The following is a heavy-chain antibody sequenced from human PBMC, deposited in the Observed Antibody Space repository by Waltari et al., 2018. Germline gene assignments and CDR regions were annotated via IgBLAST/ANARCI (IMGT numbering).Heavy chain of an antibody. CDR2: ISYDGSNK. V-gene: IGHV3-30-3*01. CDR3: ARGLRANKQYYFDY. Sequence: QVQLVESGGGVVQPGRSLRLSCAASGFTFSSYAMQRVRQAPGKGLEWVAVISYDGSNKYYADSVKGRFTISRDNSKNTLYLQMNSLRAEDTAVYYCARGLRANKQYYFDYWGQGTLVTVSS. J-gene: IGHJ4*02. D-gene: IGHD4-17*01. CDR1: GFTFSSYA.